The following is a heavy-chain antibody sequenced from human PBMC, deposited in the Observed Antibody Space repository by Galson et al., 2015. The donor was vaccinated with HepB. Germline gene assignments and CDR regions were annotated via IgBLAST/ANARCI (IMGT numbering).Heavy chain of an antibody. CDR3: ARVLYQYGSGTYHNARNHFDF. Sequence: QSGAEVKKSGESLKISCKGSGYTFTRSWIGWVRHLPGKGLDWMGIFYPGDSDARYSPSFQGQVTISADKSISTTYLEWSSLKASDTATYYCARVLYQYGSGTYHNARNHFDFWGQGTLVTVSS. CDR1: GYTFTRSW. CDR2: FYPGDSDA. J-gene: IGHJ4*02. D-gene: IGHD3-10*01. V-gene: IGHV5-51*03.